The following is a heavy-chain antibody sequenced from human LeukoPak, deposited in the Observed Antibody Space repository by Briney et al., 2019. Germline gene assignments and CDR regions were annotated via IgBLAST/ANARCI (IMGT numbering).Heavy chain of an antibody. Sequence: ASVTVSCKASGYTFTSYGISWVRQAPGQGLEWMGWISAYNGNTNYAQKLQGRVTMTTDTSTSTAYMGLRSLRSDDTAVYYCARVPPGLAYCGGDCYPHAGAFDIWGQGTMVTVSS. CDR2: ISAYNGNT. J-gene: IGHJ3*02. D-gene: IGHD2-21*02. CDR3: ARVPPGLAYCGGDCYPHAGAFDI. V-gene: IGHV1-18*01. CDR1: GYTFTSYG.